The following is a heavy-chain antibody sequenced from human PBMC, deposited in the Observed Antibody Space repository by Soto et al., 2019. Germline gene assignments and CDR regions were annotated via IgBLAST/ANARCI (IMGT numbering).Heavy chain of an antibody. V-gene: IGHV1-46*01. CDR3: ARDAPPYYDSSGYYYFDY. J-gene: IGHJ4*02. D-gene: IGHD3-22*01. CDR2: INPSGGST. CDR1: GYTFTSYY. Sequence: ASVKVSCKASGYTFTSYYMHWVRQAPGQGLEWMGIINPSGGSTSYAQKFQGRVTMTRDTSTSTVCMELSSLRSEDTAVYYCARDAPPYYDSSGYYYFDYWGQGTLVTVSS.